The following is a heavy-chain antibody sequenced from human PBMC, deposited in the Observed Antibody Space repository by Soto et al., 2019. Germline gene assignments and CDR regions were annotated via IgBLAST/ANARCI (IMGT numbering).Heavy chain of an antibody. CDR2: I. Sequence: QVQLVESGEGVVQPGRSLRLSCAASGFTFSSSGIHWVRQAPGKGLEWVAVISVKGRFTISRDNSKNTLYLQMNSLRAEDTAVYYCATDFSGWYGSSEYGFWGQGTLVTVSS. D-gene: IGHD6-19*01. J-gene: IGHJ4*02. CDR1: GFTFSSSG. CDR3: ATDFSGWYGSSEYGF. V-gene: IGHV3-30*03.